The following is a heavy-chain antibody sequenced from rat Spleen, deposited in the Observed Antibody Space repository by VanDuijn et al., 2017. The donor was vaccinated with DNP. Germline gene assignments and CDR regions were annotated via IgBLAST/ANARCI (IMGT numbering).Heavy chain of an antibody. V-gene: IGHV3-1*01. Sequence: EVQLQASGPGLVKPSQSLSLTCSVTGYSITNNYWGWIRKFPGNKMEWIGHISYSGSPTYNPSLKSLISITRDTSKNQFFLQLNSVTTEDTATYYCARWPGYNPPYAMDAWGQGTSVTVSS. D-gene: IGHD1-4*01. CDR2: ISYSGSP. CDR1: GYSITNNY. J-gene: IGHJ4*01. CDR3: ARWPGYNPPYAMDA.